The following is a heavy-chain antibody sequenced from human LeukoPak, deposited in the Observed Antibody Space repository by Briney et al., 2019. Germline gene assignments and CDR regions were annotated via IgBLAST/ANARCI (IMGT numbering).Heavy chain of an antibody. V-gene: IGHV3-53*01. CDR1: GFTVSSNY. D-gene: IGHD1-26*01. J-gene: IGHJ6*03. CDR3: LYSGSYYYYYYMDV. Sequence: PGGSLRLSCAASGFTVSSNYMSRVRQAPGKGLEWVSVIYSGGSTYYADSVKGRFTISRDNSKNTLYLQMNSLRAEDTAVYYCLYSGSYYYYYYMDVWGKGTTVTISS. CDR2: IYSGGST.